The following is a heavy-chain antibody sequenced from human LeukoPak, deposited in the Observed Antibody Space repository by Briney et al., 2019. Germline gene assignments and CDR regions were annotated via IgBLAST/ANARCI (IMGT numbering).Heavy chain of an antibody. D-gene: IGHD3-10*01. CDR1: GGTFSSYA. Sequence: GASVKVSCKASGGTFSSYAISWVRQAPGQGLEWMGWMNPNSGNTGYAQKFQGRVTMTRNTSISTAYMELSSLRSEDTAVYYCARGRITMVRDYYMDVWGKGTTVTISS. CDR2: MNPNSGNT. CDR3: ARGRITMVRDYYMDV. J-gene: IGHJ6*03. V-gene: IGHV1-8*02.